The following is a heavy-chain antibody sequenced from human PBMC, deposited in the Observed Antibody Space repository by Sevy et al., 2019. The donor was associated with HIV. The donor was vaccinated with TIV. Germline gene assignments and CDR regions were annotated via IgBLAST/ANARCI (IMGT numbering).Heavy chain of an antibody. CDR2: ISNSGSTI. V-gene: IGHV3-48*03. D-gene: IGHD4-17*01. Sequence: GGSLRLSCTASGFAFSSYEMNWVSQAPGKGLEWVSYISNSGSTIHYSDSVKGRFTISRDNAKNSLYLQMNSLRADDTAVYYCARDLPPSATTVPHFDYWGRGTLVTVSS. CDR3: ARDLPPSATTVPHFDY. J-gene: IGHJ4*02. CDR1: GFAFSSYE.